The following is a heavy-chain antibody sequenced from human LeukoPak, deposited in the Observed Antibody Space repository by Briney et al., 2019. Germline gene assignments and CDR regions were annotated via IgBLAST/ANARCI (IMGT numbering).Heavy chain of an antibody. J-gene: IGHJ4*02. V-gene: IGHV3-21*04. D-gene: IGHD6-19*01. CDR2: ISSSSSYI. CDR1: GFTFSSYS. Sequence: GGSLRLSCAASGFTFSSYSMNWVRQAPGKGLEWVSSISSSSSYIYYADSVKGRFTISRDNSKNTLYLQMNSLRAEDTAIYYCAKDEGYSSGWYLFDYWGQGTLVTVSS. CDR3: AKDEGYSSGWYLFDY.